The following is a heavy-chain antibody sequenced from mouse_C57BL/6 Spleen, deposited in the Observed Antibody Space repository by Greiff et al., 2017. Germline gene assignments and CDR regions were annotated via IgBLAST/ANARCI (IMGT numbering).Heavy chain of an antibody. CDR3: ARGSYYDYEY. Sequence: QVQLQQPGAELVKPGASVKLSCKASGYTFTSYWMQWVKQRPGQGLEWIGEIDPSDSYTNSNQKFKGKATLTVDTSSSTAYMQLSSLTSEDSAVYYCARGSYYDYEYWGQGTLVTVSA. CDR2: IDPSDSYT. V-gene: IGHV1-50*01. D-gene: IGHD2-4*01. CDR1: GYTFTSYW. J-gene: IGHJ3*01.